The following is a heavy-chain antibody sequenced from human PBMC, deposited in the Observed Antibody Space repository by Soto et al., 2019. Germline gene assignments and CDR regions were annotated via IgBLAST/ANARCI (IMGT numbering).Heavy chain of an antibody. Sequence: SETLSLRSTVSGGSISSGGFYWSWIRQHPGKGLEWIGYIYYSGGTYYNPSLKSRVTIAVDTSKNQFSLKMSFVTAADTALYYCARVERGTATTVVAAFDIWGPGTMVTVSS. CDR3: ARVERGTATTVVAAFDI. D-gene: IGHD1-1*01. V-gene: IGHV4-31*03. CDR2: IYYSGGT. CDR1: GGSISSGGFY. J-gene: IGHJ3*02.